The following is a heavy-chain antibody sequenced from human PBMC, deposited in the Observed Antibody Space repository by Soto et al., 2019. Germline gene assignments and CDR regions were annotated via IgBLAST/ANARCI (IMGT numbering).Heavy chain of an antibody. CDR3: ARGHVLLWFGELPFDY. CDR2: INAGNGNT. CDR1: GYTFTSYA. V-gene: IGHV1-3*01. J-gene: IGHJ4*02. D-gene: IGHD3-10*01. Sequence: QVQLVQSGAEVKKPGASVKVSCKASGYTFTSYAMHWVRQAPGQRLEWMGGINAGNGNTKYSQKFQGRVTITRDTSASTAYMELSSLRSEDTAVYYCARGHVLLWFGELPFDYWGQGTLVTVSS.